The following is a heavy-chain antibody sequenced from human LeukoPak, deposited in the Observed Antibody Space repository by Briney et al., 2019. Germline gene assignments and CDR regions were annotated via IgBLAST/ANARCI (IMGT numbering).Heavy chain of an antibody. D-gene: IGHD2-2*02. CDR2: INPSGGST. CDR3: ARGTRDCSGASCYNY. J-gene: IGHJ4*02. Sequence: ASVKVSCKASGYTFTSYYMHWVRQAPGQGLEWMGIINPSGGSTSYAQKFQGRVTVTRNTSITTAYMELSSLRSEDTAVYYCARGTRDCSGASCYNYWGQGTLVTVSS. CDR1: GYTFTSYY. V-gene: IGHV1-46*01.